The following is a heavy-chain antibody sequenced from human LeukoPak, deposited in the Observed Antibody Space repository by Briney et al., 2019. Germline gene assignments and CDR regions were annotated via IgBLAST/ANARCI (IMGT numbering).Heavy chain of an antibody. J-gene: IGHJ4*02. CDR2: ISSSSTI. CDR1: GFTFSDYY. Sequence: GGSLRLSCAASGFTFSDYYMSWIRQALGRGLEWVSYISSSSTIYYADAVRGRFTISRDNAKNSLYLQMNSLRAEDTAVYYCARLASGANGVDYWGQGTQVTVSS. D-gene: IGHD1-26*01. CDR3: ARLASGANGVDY. V-gene: IGHV3-11*01.